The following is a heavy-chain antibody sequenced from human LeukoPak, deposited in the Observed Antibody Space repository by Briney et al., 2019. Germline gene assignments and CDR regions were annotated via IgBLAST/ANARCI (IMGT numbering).Heavy chain of an antibody. CDR3: AKGCCAAAGTRGTYYFDY. CDR1: GFTFSNYA. Sequence: PGESLRLSCAASGFTFSNYAMSWVRQAPGKGLEWVSGISWNRGSIGYADSMKGRFTISSDTANNSLSLHMTVLLAEDTALYYCAKGCCAAAGTRGTYYFDYWGQRTLVTVSS. V-gene: IGHV3-9*01. J-gene: IGHJ4*02. D-gene: IGHD6-13*01. CDR2: ISWNRGSI.